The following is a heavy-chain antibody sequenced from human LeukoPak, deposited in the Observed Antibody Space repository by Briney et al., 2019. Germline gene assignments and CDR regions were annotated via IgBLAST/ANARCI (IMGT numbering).Heavy chain of an antibody. Sequence: GGSLRLSCAASGFTFSSYGMHWVRQAPGKGLEWVAVIWYDGSNKYYADSVKGRFTISRDNSKNTLYLQMNSLRAEDTAVYYCARDGGGYSSSQHVYWGQGTLVTVSS. D-gene: IGHD6-13*01. CDR1: GFTFSSYG. J-gene: IGHJ4*02. CDR3: ARDGGGYSSSQHVY. V-gene: IGHV3-33*01. CDR2: IWYDGSNK.